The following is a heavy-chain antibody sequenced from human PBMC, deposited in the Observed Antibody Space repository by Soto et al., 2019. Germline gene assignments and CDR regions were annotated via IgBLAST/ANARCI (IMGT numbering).Heavy chain of an antibody. V-gene: IGHV4-31*03. CDR3: ASTKDYSSSLDY. D-gene: IGHD6-6*01. CDR1: GGSISSGGYY. CDR2: VYYNGRT. Sequence: LSLTCTVSGGSISSGGYYWSWIRQHPGKGLEWIGCVYYNGRTYYNPSLKSRITISVDTSKKHFSLKLSSVTAADTAVYYCASTKDYSSSLDYWGQGILVTVSS. J-gene: IGHJ4*02.